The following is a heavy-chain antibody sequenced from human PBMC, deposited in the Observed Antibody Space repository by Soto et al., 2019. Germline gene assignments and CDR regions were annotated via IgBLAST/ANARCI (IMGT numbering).Heavy chain of an antibody. CDR1: GFTFGDYA. D-gene: IGHD2-15*01. J-gene: IGHJ6*03. CDR2: IRSKAYGGTT. CDR3: TRDQGIVVVVASVFHYYYYMDV. V-gene: IGHV3-49*03. Sequence: PGGSLRLSCTASGFTFGDYAMSWFRQAPGQGLEWVGFIRSKAYGGTTEYAASVKGRFTISRDDSKSIAYLQMNSLKTEDTAVYYCTRDQGIVVVVASVFHYYYYMDVWGKGTTVTVSS.